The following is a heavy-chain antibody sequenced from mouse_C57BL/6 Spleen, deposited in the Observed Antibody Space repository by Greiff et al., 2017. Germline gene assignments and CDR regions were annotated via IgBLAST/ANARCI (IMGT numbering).Heavy chain of an antibody. J-gene: IGHJ2*01. V-gene: IGHV1-64*01. D-gene: IGHD2-1*01. CDR1: GYTFTSYW. CDR3: ARDYYGNDFDY. Sequence: VQLQQPGAELVKPGASVKLSCKASGYTFTSYWMHWVKQRPGQGLEWIGMIHPNSGSTNYNEKFKSKATLTVDKSSSAAYMQLSSLASEDSADYYCARDYYGNDFDYWGQGTTLTVSS. CDR2: IHPNSGST.